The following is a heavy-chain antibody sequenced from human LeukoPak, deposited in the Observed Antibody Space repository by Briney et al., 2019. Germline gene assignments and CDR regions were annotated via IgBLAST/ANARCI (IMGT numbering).Heavy chain of an antibody. CDR2: IKEDGTEK. J-gene: IGHJ4*02. Sequence: GGSLRLSCAASGFNISDFWMTWVRQAPGKGLEWVANIKEDGTEKHLVDSVKGRFTISRDNTKNLLYLQMDSLRGDDTATYYCVRESRPGGAMGLYHNFDYWGQGTLVAVSS. V-gene: IGHV3-7*01. CDR3: VRESRPGGAMGLYHNFDY. CDR1: GFNISDFW. D-gene: IGHD3-16*01.